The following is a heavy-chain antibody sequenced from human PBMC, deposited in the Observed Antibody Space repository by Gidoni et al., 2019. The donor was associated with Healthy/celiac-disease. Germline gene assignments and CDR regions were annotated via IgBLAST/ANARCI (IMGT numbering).Heavy chain of an antibody. CDR1: GFTFSSYE. CDR3: ASSSGSYHPFDY. J-gene: IGHJ4*02. V-gene: IGHV3-48*03. D-gene: IGHD1-26*01. CDR2: ISSSGSTI. Sequence: EVQLVESGGGLVRPGGSLRLSCAASGFTFSSYEMNWVRQAPGKGLEWVSYISSSGSTIYYADSVKGRFTISRDNAKNSLYLQMNSLRAEDTAVYYCASSSGSYHPFDYWGQGTLVTVSS.